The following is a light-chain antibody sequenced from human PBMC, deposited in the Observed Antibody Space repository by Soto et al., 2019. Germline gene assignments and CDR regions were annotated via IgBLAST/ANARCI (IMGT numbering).Light chain of an antibody. CDR2: YNS. J-gene: IGLJ3*02. V-gene: IGLV1-51*01. Sequence: QSVLTQPPSVSATPGQKVTISCSGGSSNIGTNYVSWYQQLPGSAPKLVIFYNSKRPSGIPDRFSGSKSGSSATLGVTGLQTGDEADYYCGTWDSDLSAEVFGGGTKLPVL. CDR1: SSNIGTNY. CDR3: GTWDSDLSAEV.